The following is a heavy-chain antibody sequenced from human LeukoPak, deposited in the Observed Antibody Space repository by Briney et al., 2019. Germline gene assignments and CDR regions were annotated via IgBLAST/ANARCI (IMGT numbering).Heavy chain of an antibody. D-gene: IGHD2-2*02. CDR2: IYTSGST. CDR3: ARTLGYCSSTSCYNYYYYYMDV. J-gene: IGHJ6*03. CDR1: GGSISSYY. V-gene: IGHV4-4*09. Sequence: SETLSLTCTVSGGSISSYYWSWIRQPPGKGLEWIGYIYTSGSTNCNPSLKSRVTISVDTSKNQFSLKLSSVTAADTAVYYCARTLGYCSSTSCYNYYYYYMDVWGKGTTVTVSS.